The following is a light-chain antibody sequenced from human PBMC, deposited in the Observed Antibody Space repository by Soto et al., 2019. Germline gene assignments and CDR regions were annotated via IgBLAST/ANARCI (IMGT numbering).Light chain of an antibody. CDR1: QNISSW. CDR2: KAS. V-gene: IGKV1-5*03. Sequence: DIQMTQSPSTLPASVGDTVTITFRASQNISSWLAWYQQKPGKAPKLLINKASSLESGVPSRFSGSGSGTDFTLTISRLEPEDFTVYYCQQYDSWPPITFGQGTRLEIK. J-gene: IGKJ5*01. CDR3: QQYDSWPPIT.